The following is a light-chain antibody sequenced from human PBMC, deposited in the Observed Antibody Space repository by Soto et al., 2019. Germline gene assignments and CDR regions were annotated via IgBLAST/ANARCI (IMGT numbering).Light chain of an antibody. Sequence: QSALTQPASVSGSPGQSITISCTGTSSDVRGYNFVSWYQQHPGKAPKLMIYDVRYRPSGFSKRFSGSKAGNTASLTISGHPAEEAAYYYSASSSSRSTYVFGTGTKVTVL. V-gene: IGLV2-14*03. CDR1: SSDVRGYNF. J-gene: IGLJ1*01. CDR2: DVR. CDR3: SASSSSRSTYV.